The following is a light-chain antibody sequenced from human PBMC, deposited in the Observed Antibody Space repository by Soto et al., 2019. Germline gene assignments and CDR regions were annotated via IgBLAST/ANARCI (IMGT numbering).Light chain of an antibody. Sequence: QSVLTQPASVSGSPGQSITISCTGTSSDVGSYNLVSWYQQHPGKAPKLMIYEGSKRPSGVSNRFSGSKSGNTASLTISGLQAADEADYYCCSYAGSRRVFGTGTKLTVL. V-gene: IGLV2-23*01. J-gene: IGLJ1*01. CDR1: SSDVGSYNL. CDR3: CSYAGSRRV. CDR2: EGS.